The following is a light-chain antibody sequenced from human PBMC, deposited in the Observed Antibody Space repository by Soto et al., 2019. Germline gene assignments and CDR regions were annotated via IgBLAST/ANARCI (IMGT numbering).Light chain of an antibody. CDR3: CSYADSGTSYV. J-gene: IGLJ1*01. CDR1: SSDFGSYNL. CDR2: EVS. Sequence: SLLTQPASVSGSPGQSITISCTGASSDFGSYNLVSWYQQHPGKAPKLMIYEVSKRPSGVSNRFSGSKSGNTASLTISGLQAEDEADYYCCSYADSGTSYVFGTGTKVTVL. V-gene: IGLV2-23*02.